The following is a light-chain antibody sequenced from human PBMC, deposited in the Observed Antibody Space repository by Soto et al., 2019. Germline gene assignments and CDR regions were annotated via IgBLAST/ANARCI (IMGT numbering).Light chain of an antibody. Sequence: EIVLTQSPATLSLSPGERATLSCRASQSVGSYLAWYQQKPGQAPRLLIYAASNRTTGIPARFSGSGSGTDFTLTISGLEPEDFAVYYCQQRSNWPRMFTFGQGTKLESK. CDR1: QSVGSY. CDR3: QQRSNWPRMFT. V-gene: IGKV3-11*01. J-gene: IGKJ2*01. CDR2: AAS.